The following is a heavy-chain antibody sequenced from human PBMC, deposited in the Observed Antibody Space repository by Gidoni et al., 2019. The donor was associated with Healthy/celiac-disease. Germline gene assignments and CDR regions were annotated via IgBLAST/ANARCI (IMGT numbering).Heavy chain of an antibody. CDR3: ARDDFPIVPYYYYGMDV. CDR2: IVPIVGTA. J-gene: IGHJ6*02. CDR1: GGTFSSYA. V-gene: IGHV1-69*01. Sequence: QVQLVQSGAEVTKPGSSVKVSCKASGGTFSSYAISWGRQAPGQGLEWMGGIVPIVGTANYAQKFQGRVTITADESTSTAYMELSSLRSEDTAVYYCARDDFPIVPYYYYGMDVWGQGTTVTVSS. D-gene: IGHD2-2*01.